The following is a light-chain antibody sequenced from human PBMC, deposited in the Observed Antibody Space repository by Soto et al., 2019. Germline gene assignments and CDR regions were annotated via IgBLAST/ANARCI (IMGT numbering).Light chain of an antibody. CDR1: QSIHSW. Sequence: DFQMTQSPSTLSASVGDRVTITCRASQSIHSWLAWYQLKPGRAPKLLMYKASTLETVVPSRFSGSGSGTEFTLTISSVQPDDFAAYYCQQYNAHPYTFGQGTKVEIK. J-gene: IGKJ2*01. CDR3: QQYNAHPYT. CDR2: KAS. V-gene: IGKV1-5*03.